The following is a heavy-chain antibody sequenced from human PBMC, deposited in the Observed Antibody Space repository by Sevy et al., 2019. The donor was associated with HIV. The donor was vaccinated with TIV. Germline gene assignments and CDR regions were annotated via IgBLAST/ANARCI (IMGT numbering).Heavy chain of an antibody. Sequence: GGSLRLSCAASGVIFDDYGMSWVRQAPGKGLEWVSGINWNGGSTGYADSVKGRFTISRDNAKNSLYLQMNSLRAEDTALYYCARHGYGYGYHALLDYYYGMDVWGQRTTVTASS. CDR2: INWNGGST. D-gene: IGHD5-18*01. V-gene: IGHV3-20*04. J-gene: IGHJ6*02. CDR1: GVIFDDYG. CDR3: ARHGYGYGYHALLDYYYGMDV.